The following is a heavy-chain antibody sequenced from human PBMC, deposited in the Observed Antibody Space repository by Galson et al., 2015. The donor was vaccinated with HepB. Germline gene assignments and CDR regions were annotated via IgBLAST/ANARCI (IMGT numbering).Heavy chain of an antibody. Sequence: SLRLSCAASGFTVSSNYMSWVRQAPGKGLEWVSVIYSGGSIYYADSVKGRFTISRDNAKNSLYLQMNSLRAEDTAVYYCASGRVVLLWFGEPMPPHHPFDYWGQGTLVTVSS. CDR3: ASGRVVLLWFGEPMPPHHPFDY. J-gene: IGHJ4*02. V-gene: IGHV3-66*01. D-gene: IGHD3-10*01. CDR2: IYSGGSI. CDR1: GFTVSSNY.